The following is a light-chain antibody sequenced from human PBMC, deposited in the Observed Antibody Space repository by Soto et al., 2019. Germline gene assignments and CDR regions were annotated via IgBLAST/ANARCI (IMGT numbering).Light chain of an antibody. CDR1: QSLLHRNGNNY. CDR3: QQYHTTPFT. Sequence: DIVMTQSPLSLPVTPGEPASISCRSGQSLLHRNGNNYLAWYXQKQGQPPKXLIYWASTRESGVPDRFSGSGSGTDLTITINGLQAEDVEVYVGQQYHTTPFTFGPGTKVDIK. J-gene: IGKJ3*01. CDR2: WAS. V-gene: IGKV4-1*01.